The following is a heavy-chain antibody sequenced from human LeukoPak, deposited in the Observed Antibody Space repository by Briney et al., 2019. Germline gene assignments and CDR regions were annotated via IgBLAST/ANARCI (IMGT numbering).Heavy chain of an antibody. D-gene: IGHD1-1*01. CDR3: VRDCSSVNCPPTDYYGLDV. CDR2: INQDGSKK. Sequence: GGSLRLSCATSGFTFSSYWMSWVRQAPGKGPEWVAFINQDGSKKYFVGSLKGRFTISRDNGKNSMYLQMNSLRVEDTAVYYCVRDCSSVNCPPTDYYGLDVWGQGTTVTVSS. CDR1: GFTFSSYW. J-gene: IGHJ6*02. V-gene: IGHV3-7*01.